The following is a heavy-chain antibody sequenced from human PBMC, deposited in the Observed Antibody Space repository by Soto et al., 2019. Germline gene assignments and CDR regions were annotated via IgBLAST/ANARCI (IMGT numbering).Heavy chain of an antibody. CDR2: IYYSGST. CDR3: ARHRSLDP. CDR1: GGSISTYY. Sequence: ASETLSLTCTVSGGSISTYYWTWIRQPPGKGLEWIGYIYYSGSTNYNPSLKSRVTMSVDTSKNQFSLKLRSVTAADTAVYFCARHRSLDPWGQGTLVTVSS. V-gene: IGHV4-59*08. J-gene: IGHJ5*02.